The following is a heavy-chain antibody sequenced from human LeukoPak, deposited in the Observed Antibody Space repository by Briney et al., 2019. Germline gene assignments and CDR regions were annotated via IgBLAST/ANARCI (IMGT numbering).Heavy chain of an antibody. V-gene: IGHV3-53*01. J-gene: IGHJ6*02. CDR3: ASSYGETSYYYYGMDV. Sequence: GGSLRLSCAASGFTVGSNYMSWVRQAPGKGLEWVSVIYSGGSTYYADSVKGRFTISRDNSKNTLYLQMNSLRAEDTAVYYCASSYGETSYYYYGMDVWGQGTTVTVSS. CDR1: GFTVGSNY. CDR2: IYSGGST. D-gene: IGHD4-17*01.